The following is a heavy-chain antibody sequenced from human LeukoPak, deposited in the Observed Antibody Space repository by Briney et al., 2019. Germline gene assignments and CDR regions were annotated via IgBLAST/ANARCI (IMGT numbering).Heavy chain of an antibody. Sequence: PSETLSLTCTVSGGSISSSSYYWGWIRQPPGKGLEWIGSIYYSGSTYYNPSLKSRVTISVDTSKNQFSLKLSSVTAADTAVYYCASFSPPTYYYDSSGYSTDYWGQGTLVTVSS. D-gene: IGHD3-22*01. J-gene: IGHJ4*02. CDR3: ASFSPPTYYYDSSGYSTDY. CDR1: GGSISSSSYY. CDR2: IYYSGST. V-gene: IGHV4-39*01.